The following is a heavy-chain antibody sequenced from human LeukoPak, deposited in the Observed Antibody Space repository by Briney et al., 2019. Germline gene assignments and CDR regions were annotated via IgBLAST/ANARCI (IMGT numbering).Heavy chain of an antibody. J-gene: IGHJ3*02. V-gene: IGHV7-4-1*02. CDR2: INTNTGNP. Sequence: ASVKVSCTASGYTFTSYAMNWVRQAPGQGLEWMGWINTNTGNPTYAQGFTGRFVFSLDTSVSTAYLQISSLKAEDTAVYYCARARSGWPHDAFDIWGQGTMVTVSS. D-gene: IGHD6-19*01. CDR1: GYTFTSYA. CDR3: ARARSGWPHDAFDI.